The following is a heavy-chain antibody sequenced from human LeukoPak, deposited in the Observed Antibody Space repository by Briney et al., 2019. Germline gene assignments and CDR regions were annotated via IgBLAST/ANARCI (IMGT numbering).Heavy chain of an antibody. V-gene: IGHV4-34*01. CDR3: ARGRTVVTYWYFDL. Sequence: PSETLSLTCAVYGGSFSGYYWSWIRQPPGKGLEWIGEINHSGSTNYNPSLKSRVTISVDTSKNQFSLKLSSVTAADTAVYYCARGRTVVTYWYFDLWGRGTQVTVSS. CDR2: INHSGST. D-gene: IGHD4-23*01. J-gene: IGHJ2*01. CDR1: GGSFSGYY.